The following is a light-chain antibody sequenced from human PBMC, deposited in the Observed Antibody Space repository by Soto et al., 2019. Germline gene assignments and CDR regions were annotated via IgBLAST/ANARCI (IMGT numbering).Light chain of an antibody. V-gene: IGKV3-20*01. CDR1: QSVSSSY. CDR3: QQYGSSLYT. J-gene: IGKJ2*01. CDR2: GAS. Sequence: EIVLTQSPGTLSLSPGEGATLSCRASQSVSSSYIAWYQQRPGQTPSLLIYGASTRATGIPDRFSGSGSGTDFTLTISRLEPEDFAVYYCQQYGSSLYTFGQGTKVDIK.